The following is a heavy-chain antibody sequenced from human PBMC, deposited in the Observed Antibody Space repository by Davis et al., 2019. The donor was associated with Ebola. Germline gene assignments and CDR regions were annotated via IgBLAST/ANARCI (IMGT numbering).Heavy chain of an antibody. D-gene: IGHD1-7*01. V-gene: IGHV1-69*06. CDR2: IIPIFGTA. Sequence: SVKVSCKASGYTFTSYGISWVRQAPGQGLEWMGGIIPIFGTANYAQKFQGRVTITADKSTSTAYMELSSLRSEDTAVYYCAREKTGTQFYGMDVWGQGTTVTVSS. J-gene: IGHJ6*02. CDR3: AREKTGTQFYGMDV. CDR1: GYTFTSYG.